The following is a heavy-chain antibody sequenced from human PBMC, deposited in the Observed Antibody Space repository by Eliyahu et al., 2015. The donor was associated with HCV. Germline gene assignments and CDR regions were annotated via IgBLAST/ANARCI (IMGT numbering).Heavy chain of an antibody. CDR1: GGSVSNYY. J-gene: IGHJ4*02. D-gene: IGHD3-10*01. V-gene: IGHV4-59*02. CDR3: ARLNYHNSGSYIGGYYFDY. CDR2: IFYTGRT. Sequence: QVQLQESGPGLVKPSETLSLTCTVSGGSVSNYYWSWIRQPPGKGLEWIGYIFYTGRTSYNLSLKSRVTISVDTSKNEFSLKLSSVTAADTAVYYCARLNYHNSGSYIGGYYFDYWGQGTLVTVSS.